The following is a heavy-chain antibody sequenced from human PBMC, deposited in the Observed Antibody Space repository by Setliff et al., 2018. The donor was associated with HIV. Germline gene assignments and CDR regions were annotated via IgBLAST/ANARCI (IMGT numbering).Heavy chain of an antibody. J-gene: IGHJ1*01. CDR2: FDPEDGET. D-gene: IGHD6-13*01. Sequence: ASVKVSCKISGYTLTELSIHWVRQAPGKGLEWMANFDPEDGETFYAQKFQGGLTMTEDTSTDTAYMELSSLRSGDTAMYYCATDPGYSSTWYSESFQHWGQGTVVTV. V-gene: IGHV1-24*01. CDR3: ATDPGYSSTWYSESFQH. CDR1: GYTLTELS.